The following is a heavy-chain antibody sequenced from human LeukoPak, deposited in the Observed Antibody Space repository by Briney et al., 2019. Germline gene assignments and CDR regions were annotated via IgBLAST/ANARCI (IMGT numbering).Heavy chain of an antibody. D-gene: IGHD3-3*01. Sequence: ASVKVSCKASGYTFSSYDINWVRQATGQGLEWVGWMNPNSGNTAYTQRFQGRVTITRNTSISTVYLELSSLKSEDTAVYYCARIHDFWSAFAHWGQGTLVTVSS. V-gene: IGHV1-8*03. CDR1: GYTFSSYD. CDR2: MNPNSGNT. J-gene: IGHJ5*02. CDR3: ARIHDFWSAFAH.